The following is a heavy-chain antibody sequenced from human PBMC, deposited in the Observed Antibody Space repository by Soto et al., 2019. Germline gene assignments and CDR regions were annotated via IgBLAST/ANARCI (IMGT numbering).Heavy chain of an antibody. V-gene: IGHV3-21*01. CDR3: ASRCGGDCYDAFDI. Sequence: GGSLRLSCAASGFTFSSYSMNWVRQAPGKGLEWVSSISSSSSYIYYADSVKGRFTISRDNAKNSLYLQMNSLRAEDTVLYSFASRCGGDCYDAFDIWGQGTMVTVSS. D-gene: IGHD2-21*02. CDR1: GFTFSSYS. CDR2: ISSSSSYI. J-gene: IGHJ3*02.